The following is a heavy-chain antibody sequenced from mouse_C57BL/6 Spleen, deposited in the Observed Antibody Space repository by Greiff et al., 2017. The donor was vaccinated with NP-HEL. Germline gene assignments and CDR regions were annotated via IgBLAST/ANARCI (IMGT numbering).Heavy chain of an antibody. V-gene: IGHV14-4*01. CDR2: IDPENGDT. D-gene: IGHD1-1*01. CDR1: GFNIKDDY. CDR3: TTVVATNYFDY. J-gene: IGHJ2*01. Sequence: DVQLQEYGAELVRPGASVKLSCTASGFNIKDDYMHWVKQRPEQGLEWIGWIDPENGDTEYASKFQGKATITADTSSNTAYLQLSSLTSEDTAVYYCTTVVATNYFDYWGQGTTLTVSS.